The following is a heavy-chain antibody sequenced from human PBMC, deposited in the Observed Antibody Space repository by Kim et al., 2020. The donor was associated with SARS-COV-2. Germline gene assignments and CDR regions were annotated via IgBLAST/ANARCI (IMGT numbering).Heavy chain of an antibody. Sequence: GGSLRLSCAASGFTFSSYSMNWVRQAPGKGLEWVSSISSSSSYIYYADSVKGRFTISRDNAKNSLYLQMNSLRAEDTAVYYCAREQGDYWYFDLWGRGTLVTVSS. CDR3: AREQGDYWYFDL. J-gene: IGHJ2*01. V-gene: IGHV3-21*01. CDR1: GFTFSSYS. CDR2: ISSSSSYI.